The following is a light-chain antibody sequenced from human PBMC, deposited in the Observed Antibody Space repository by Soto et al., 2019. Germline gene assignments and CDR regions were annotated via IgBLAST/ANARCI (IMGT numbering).Light chain of an antibody. J-gene: IGLJ3*02. CDR1: SSDIGGYRY. CDR2: EIS. V-gene: IGLV2-14*01. CDR3: SSYSSSSTYLL. Sequence: QSALTQPASVSGSPGQSITISCTGTSSDIGGYRYVSWYQQHPGKAPKLMISEISNRPSGVPNRFSGSKSGNTASLTISGLQAEDEADYYCSSYSSSSTYLLFGGGTKVTVL.